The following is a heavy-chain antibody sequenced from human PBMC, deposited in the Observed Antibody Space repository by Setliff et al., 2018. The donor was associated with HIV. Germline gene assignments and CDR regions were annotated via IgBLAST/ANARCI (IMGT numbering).Heavy chain of an antibody. Sequence: GASVKVSCKASGYTFTSYDINWVRQATGQGLEWMGWMNPNSGNTGYAQKFQGRVTMTRDASISTAYMGLNTLKFEDTAVYYCARARRDSYDRGRRNHYYIDVWGKGTTVTVS. J-gene: IGHJ6*03. CDR2: MNPNSGNT. D-gene: IGHD3-22*01. CDR1: GYTFTSYD. V-gene: IGHV1-8*02. CDR3: ARARRDSYDRGRRNHYYIDV.